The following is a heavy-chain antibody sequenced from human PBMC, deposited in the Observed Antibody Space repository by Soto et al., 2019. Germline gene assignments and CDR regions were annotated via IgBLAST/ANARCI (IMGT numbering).Heavy chain of an antibody. Sequence: GGSLRLSCAASGFTFSSYGMHWVRQAPGKGLEWVAVISYDGSNKYYADSVKGRFTISRDNSKNTLYLQMNSLRAEDTAVYYCAKDPGYSSGWYSYYYYYGMDVWGQGTTVTVSS. J-gene: IGHJ6*02. CDR1: GFTFSSYG. CDR3: AKDPGYSSGWYSYYYYYGMDV. V-gene: IGHV3-30*18. D-gene: IGHD6-19*01. CDR2: ISYDGSNK.